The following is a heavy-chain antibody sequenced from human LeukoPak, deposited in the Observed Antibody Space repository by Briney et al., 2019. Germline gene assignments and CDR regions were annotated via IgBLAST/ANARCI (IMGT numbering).Heavy chain of an antibody. CDR3: AGIRGSWGRWAFDY. Sequence: PGGSLRLSCAASGFTFSSYAMHWVRQAPGKGLEWVAVISYDGSNKYYADSVKGRFTISRDNSKNTLYLQMNSLRAEDTAVYYCAGIRGSWGRWAFDYWGQGTLVTVSS. J-gene: IGHJ4*02. D-gene: IGHD1-26*01. V-gene: IGHV3-30-3*01. CDR1: GFTFSSYA. CDR2: ISYDGSNK.